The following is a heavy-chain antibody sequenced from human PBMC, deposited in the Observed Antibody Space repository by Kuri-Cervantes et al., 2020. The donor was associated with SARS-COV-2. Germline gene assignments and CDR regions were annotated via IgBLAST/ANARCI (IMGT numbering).Heavy chain of an antibody. CDR1: GFTFSNFP. D-gene: IGHD6-19*01. CDR3: ARDVAGDLDY. Sequence: GESLKISCAASGFTFSNFPIHWVRQSPGMGLESVAVISFDGRQQFYADSAKGRFTISRDNSMNTLYLQMNSLRPEDTALYYCARDVAGDLDYWGQGTLVTVSS. CDR2: ISFDGRQQ. J-gene: IGHJ4*01. V-gene: IGHV3-30*04.